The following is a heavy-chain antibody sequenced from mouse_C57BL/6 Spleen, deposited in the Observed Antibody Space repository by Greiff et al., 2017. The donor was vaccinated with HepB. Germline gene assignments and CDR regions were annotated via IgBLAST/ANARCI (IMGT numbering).Heavy chain of an antibody. D-gene: IGHD1-1*01. CDR1: GYTFTSYG. J-gene: IGHJ1*03. Sequence: VQLQQSGAELARPGASVQLSCKASGYTFTSYGISWVKQRTGQGLEWIGEIYPRSGNTYYNEKFKGKATLTADKSSSTAYMELRSLTSEDSAVYFCARRYGSSWYFDVWGTGTTVTVSS. V-gene: IGHV1-81*01. CDR3: ARRYGSSWYFDV. CDR2: IYPRSGNT.